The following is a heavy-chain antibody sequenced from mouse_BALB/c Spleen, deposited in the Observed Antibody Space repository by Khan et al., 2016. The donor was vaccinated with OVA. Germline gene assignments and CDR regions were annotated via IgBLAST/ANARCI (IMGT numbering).Heavy chain of an antibody. J-gene: IGHJ1*01. CDR3: ARDYGRLSWFFDV. V-gene: IGHV3-5*02. CDR2: IYYSGTV. Sequence: EVQLVESGPGLVKPSQTVSLTCTVTGISITSGNYRWSWIRQFPGHKLEWIGNIYYSGTVTYNPSLTSRTTITRDTSKNQFFLEMNSLTAEDTATCDSARDYGRLSWFFDVWGAGTTVTVSS. CDR1: GISITSGNYR. D-gene: IGHD1-1*01.